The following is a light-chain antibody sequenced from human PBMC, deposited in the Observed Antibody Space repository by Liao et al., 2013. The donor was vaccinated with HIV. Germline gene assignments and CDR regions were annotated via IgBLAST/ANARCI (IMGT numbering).Light chain of an antibody. CDR3: QAWDSSTWV. CDR2: QDA. Sequence: SYELTQPPSVSVSPGQTASITCSGDKLGDKYAHWYQQKPGQSPVLVIYQDAKRPSGIPERFSGSSSGNTATLTISGTQAMDEADYYCQAWDSSTWVFGGGTKLTVL. CDR1: KLGDKY. J-gene: IGLJ3*02. V-gene: IGLV3-1*01.